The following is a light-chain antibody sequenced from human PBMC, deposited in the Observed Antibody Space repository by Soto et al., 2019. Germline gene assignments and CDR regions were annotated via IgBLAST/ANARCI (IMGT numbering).Light chain of an antibody. CDR3: QSYDSSLRGVV. CDR1: SSNIGAGYD. CDR2: GNS. J-gene: IGLJ2*01. Sequence: QSVLTQPPSVSGAPGQRVTISCTGSSSNIGAGYDVHWYQQLPGTAPKLLIYGNSNRPSGVPDRFSGYKSGTSASLAITGLQAEDEADYYCQSYDSSLRGVVFGGGTKLTVL. V-gene: IGLV1-40*01.